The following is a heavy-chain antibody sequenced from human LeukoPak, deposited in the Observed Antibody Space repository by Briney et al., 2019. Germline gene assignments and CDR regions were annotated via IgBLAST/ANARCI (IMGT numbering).Heavy chain of an antibody. J-gene: IGHJ1*01. V-gene: IGHV3-48*03. Sequence: GGSLRLSCAASGFTFSSYEMNWVRQAPGKGLEWVSYISSSGGSIYYADSVKGRFTISRDNAKNSLYLQMNSLRAEDTALYHCARILGHWGQGALVTVSS. CDR3: ARILGH. D-gene: IGHD2/OR15-2a*01. CDR2: ISSSGGSI. CDR1: GFTFSSYE.